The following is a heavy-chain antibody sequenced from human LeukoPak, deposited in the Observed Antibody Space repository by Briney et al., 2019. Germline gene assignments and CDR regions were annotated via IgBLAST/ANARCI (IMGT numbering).Heavy chain of an antibody. CDR3: AKHMPGHYYYGMDV. Sequence: GGSLRPSCAASGFTFSSYAMSWVRQAPGKGLEWVSAISGSGGSTYYADSVKGRFTISRDNSKNTLYLQMNSLRAEDTAVYYCAKHMPGHYYYGMDVWGQGTTVTVSS. V-gene: IGHV3-23*01. CDR1: GFTFSSYA. J-gene: IGHJ6*02. D-gene: IGHD2-2*01. CDR2: ISGSGGST.